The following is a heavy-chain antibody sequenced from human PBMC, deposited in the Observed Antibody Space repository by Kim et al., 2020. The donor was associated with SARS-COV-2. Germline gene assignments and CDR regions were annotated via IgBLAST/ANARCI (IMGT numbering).Heavy chain of an antibody. Sequence: YNPSLNGRVTISVDTSKNQFSLKLSSVTAADTAVYYCASSGFGELLVIDYWGQGTLVTVSS. V-gene: IGHV4-31*02. J-gene: IGHJ4*02. D-gene: IGHD3-10*01. CDR3: ASSGFGELLVIDY.